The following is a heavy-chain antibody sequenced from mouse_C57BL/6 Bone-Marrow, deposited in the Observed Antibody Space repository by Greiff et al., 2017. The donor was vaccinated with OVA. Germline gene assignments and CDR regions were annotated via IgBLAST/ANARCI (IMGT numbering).Heavy chain of an antibody. D-gene: IGHD2-5*01. Sequence: EVMLVESGGGLVQPGGSLKLSCAASGFTFSDYYMYWVRQTPEKRLEWVAYISNGGGSTYYPDTVKGRFTISRDNAKNTLYLQMSRLKSEDTAMYYCARPYYSNCAWFAYWGQGTLVTVSA. CDR3: ARPYYSNCAWFAY. CDR2: ISNGGGST. CDR1: GFTFSDYY. J-gene: IGHJ3*01. V-gene: IGHV5-12*01.